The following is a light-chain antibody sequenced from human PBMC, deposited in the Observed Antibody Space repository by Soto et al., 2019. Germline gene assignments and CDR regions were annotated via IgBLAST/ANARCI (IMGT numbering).Light chain of an antibody. Sequence: EIVMTQSPATLSVSPGERATLSCRASQSVSSNVAWYQQKPGQAPRLLIYGASTRATGIPARFSGSGSGTEFTLTISSLQYEDCAVYYCQQYNNWPPITFGQGTKLEIK. CDR3: QQYNNWPPIT. CDR1: QSVSSN. V-gene: IGKV3-15*01. CDR2: GAS. J-gene: IGKJ2*01.